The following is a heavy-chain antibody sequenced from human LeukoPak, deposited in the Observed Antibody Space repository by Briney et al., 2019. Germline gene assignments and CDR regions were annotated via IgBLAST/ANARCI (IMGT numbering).Heavy chain of an antibody. CDR2: ISGSGGST. V-gene: IGHV3-23*01. D-gene: IGHD3-3*01. CDR3: AKGIPSSLRFSFDY. J-gene: IGHJ4*02. CDR1: GSTFSSYA. Sequence: GGSLRLSCAASGSTFSSYAMSWVRQAPGKGLEWVSAISGSGGSTYYADSVKGRFTIYRDNSKNTLYLQMNSLRAEDTAVYYCAKGIPSSLRFSFDYWGQGTLVTVSS.